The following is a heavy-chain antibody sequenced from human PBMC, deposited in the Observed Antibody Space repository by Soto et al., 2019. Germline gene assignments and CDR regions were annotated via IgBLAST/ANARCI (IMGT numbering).Heavy chain of an antibody. CDR3: AKEYSSGYYGFDR. V-gene: IGHV3-74*01. D-gene: IGHD6-19*01. CDR1: GFTFSSYW. J-gene: IGHJ4*02. CDR2: INSDGSGT. Sequence: GGSLRLSCAASGFTFSSYWMHWVRQAPGKGLVWVSRINSDGSGTRYADSVKGRFTISRDNAKKTLYLQMNSLRAEDTAVYYCAKEYSSGYYGFDRWGQGTLVTVSS.